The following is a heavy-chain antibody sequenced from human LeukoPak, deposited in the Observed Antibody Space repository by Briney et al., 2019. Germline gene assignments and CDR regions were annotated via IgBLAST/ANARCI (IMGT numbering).Heavy chain of an antibody. CDR3: AKDDTSGWYDY. CDR1: GFTFSSFG. CDR2: NRDAVNSK. V-gene: IGHV3-30*02. J-gene: IGHJ4*02. Sequence: PGGSLRLSCVASGFTFSSFGMHWVRQSPGKGLEWVALNRDAVNSKDYADSVKGRFTISRDNSKNTVYLQMNSLRAEDTAVYYCAKDDTSGWYDYWGQGTLVTVSS. D-gene: IGHD6-19*01.